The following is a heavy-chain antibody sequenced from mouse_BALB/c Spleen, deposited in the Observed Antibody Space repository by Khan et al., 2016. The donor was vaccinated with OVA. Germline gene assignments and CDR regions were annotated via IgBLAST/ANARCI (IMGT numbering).Heavy chain of an antibody. CDR2: INLSSGYT. V-gene: IGHV1-7*01. CDR3: ARYGYGSMAY. J-gene: IGHJ4*01. CDR1: GYMFTSYW. D-gene: IGHD1-1*01. Sequence: QVQLKQSGAELAKPGASVKMSCKASGYMFTSYWMNWVKQRPGQGLEWIGYINLSSGYTEYNQKFKDKATLTADKSSSTAYMQLSSLTSEDSAVYNGARYGYGSMAYWGQGTPVTVSA.